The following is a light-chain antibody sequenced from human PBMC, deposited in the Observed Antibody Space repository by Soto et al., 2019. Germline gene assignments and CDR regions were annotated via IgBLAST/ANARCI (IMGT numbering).Light chain of an antibody. J-gene: IGKJ4*01. CDR2: WAS. CDR1: QSVLYSSNNKNY. CDR3: QQYYSTPLT. V-gene: IGKV4-1*01. Sequence: DIVMTQSPDSLAVSLGEKATINCKSSQSVLYSSNNKNYLAWYQQKPGQPPKLLIYWASTRDSGVPDRFSGSGSGTDVTLTISSLQAEDVAVYYCQQYYSTPLTFGGGTKVEIK.